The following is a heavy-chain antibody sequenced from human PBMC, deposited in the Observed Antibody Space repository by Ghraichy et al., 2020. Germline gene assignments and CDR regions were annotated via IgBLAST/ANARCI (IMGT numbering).Heavy chain of an antibody. Sequence: SETLSLTCAVSDGSISSGGYSWSWIRQPPGKGLEWIGYVFHSGNTYYNPSLMSRVTISVDTSKNQFSLNLRSVTAADTAVYYCAAMIRGAYYFDYWGQGTLVIVS. J-gene: IGHJ4*02. V-gene: IGHV4-30-2*01. D-gene: IGHD3-10*01. CDR3: AAMIRGAYYFDY. CDR1: DGSISSGGYS. CDR2: VFHSGNT.